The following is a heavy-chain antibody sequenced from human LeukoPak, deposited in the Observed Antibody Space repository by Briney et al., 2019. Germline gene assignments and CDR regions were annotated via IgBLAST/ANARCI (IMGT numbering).Heavy chain of an antibody. CDR2: ISAYNGNT. J-gene: IGHJ6*02. Sequence: ASVKVSCKASGYTFTGYYMHWVRQALGQGLEWMGWISAYNGNTNYAQKLQGRVTMTTDTSTSTAYMELRSLRSDDTAVYYCARDRSKWFGESWGVYYYYYYGMDVWGQGTTVTVSS. D-gene: IGHD3-10*01. CDR3: ARDRSKWFGESWGVYYYYYYGMDV. CDR1: GYTFTGYY. V-gene: IGHV1-18*04.